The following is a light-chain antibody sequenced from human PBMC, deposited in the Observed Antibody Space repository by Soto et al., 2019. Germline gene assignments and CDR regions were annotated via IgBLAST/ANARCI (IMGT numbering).Light chain of an antibody. CDR3: RQYNNLPPWT. J-gene: IGKJ1*01. CDR1: QSVSSN. V-gene: IGKV3-15*01. CDR2: GAS. Sequence: ILMTKSKDTLSVSPGERATLSCRASQSVSSNFAWYQQKPGQAPRLLIYGASTRATGIPARFSGSGSGTEFTLTISSLLSEDVAVYYCRQYNNLPPWTFGQGTKVDI.